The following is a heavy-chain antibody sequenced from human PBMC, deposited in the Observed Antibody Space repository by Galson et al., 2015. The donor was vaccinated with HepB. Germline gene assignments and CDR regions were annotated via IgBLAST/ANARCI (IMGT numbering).Heavy chain of an antibody. V-gene: IGHV1-18*01. CDR1: GYTFTSYG. J-gene: IGHJ4*02. CDR2: ISAYNGNT. CDR3: ARPYDSSGYYYPYDY. Sequence: SVKVSCKASGYTFTSYGIRWVRQAPGQGLEWMGWISAYNGNTNYAQKLQGRVTMTTDTSTSTAYMELRSLRSDDTAVYYCARPYDSSGYYYPYDYWGQGTLVTVSS. D-gene: IGHD3-22*01.